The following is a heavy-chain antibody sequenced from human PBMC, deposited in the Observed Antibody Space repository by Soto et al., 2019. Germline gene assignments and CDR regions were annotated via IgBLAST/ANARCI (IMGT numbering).Heavy chain of an antibody. CDR3: AKDIGAYCGGDCYRGDAFDI. CDR1: GFTFSSYA. Sequence: GGSLRLSCAASGFTFSSYAMSWVRQAPGKGLEWVSAISGSGGSTYYADSVKGRFTISRDNSKNTLYLQMNSLRAEDPAVYYCAKDIGAYCGGDCYRGDAFDIWGQGTMVTVSS. D-gene: IGHD2-21*02. J-gene: IGHJ3*02. V-gene: IGHV3-23*01. CDR2: ISGSGGST.